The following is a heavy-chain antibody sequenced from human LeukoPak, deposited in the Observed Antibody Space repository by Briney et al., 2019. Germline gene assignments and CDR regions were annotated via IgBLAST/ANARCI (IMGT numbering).Heavy chain of an antibody. CDR1: GFTVGTNY. J-gene: IGHJ4*02. CDR2: IYSGGST. D-gene: IGHD3-16*01. Sequence: GGSLRLSCAVSGFTVGTNYMNWVRQAPGKGLEWVSVIYSGGSTYYADSVKGRFTISRDNSKNTLYLQMNSLRAEDTAVYYCARAAPFTSDYFDYWGQGTQVTVSS. V-gene: IGHV3-66*02. CDR3: ARAAPFTSDYFDY.